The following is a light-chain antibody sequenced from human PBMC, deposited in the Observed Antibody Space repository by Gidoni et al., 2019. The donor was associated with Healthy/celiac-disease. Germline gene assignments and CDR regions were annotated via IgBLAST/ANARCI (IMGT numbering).Light chain of an antibody. J-gene: IGKJ1*01. Sequence: EIVLTQPPGTLSLSPGERATLSCRASQSVSSSYLAWYQQKPGQAPRLLIYGASSRATGSPDRFSGSGSGIDFTLTISRLEPEDFAVYYCQQYGSSPRTFGQGTKVEIK. V-gene: IGKV3-20*01. CDR1: QSVSSSY. CDR2: GAS. CDR3: QQYGSSPRT.